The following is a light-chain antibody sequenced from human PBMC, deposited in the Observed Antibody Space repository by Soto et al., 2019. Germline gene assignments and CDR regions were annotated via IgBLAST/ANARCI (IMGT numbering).Light chain of an antibody. V-gene: IGKV3-20*01. CDR3: HQYNNLWT. J-gene: IGKJ1*01. Sequence: EIVLTQSPGTLSLSPGERATLSCRASQSVSSSFLAWYQQKPGQAPRLLIYGASNRATGIPDRFSGSGSGTDFTLTISSLQSEDFGVYYCHQYNNLWTFGQGTKVEIK. CDR2: GAS. CDR1: QSVSSSF.